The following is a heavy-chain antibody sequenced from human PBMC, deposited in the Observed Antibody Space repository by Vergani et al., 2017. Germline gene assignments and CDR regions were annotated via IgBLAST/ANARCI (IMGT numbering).Heavy chain of an antibody. Sequence: EVQLLESGGGLVQPGGSLRLSCAASGFTFSSYAMSWVRQAPGKGLEWVSVIYSGGSTYYADSVKGRFTISRDNSKNTLYLQMNSLRAEDTAAYYCARTAVTTPYWYFDLWGRGTLVTVSS. V-gene: IGHV3-23*03. J-gene: IGHJ2*01. CDR1: GFTFSSYA. CDR3: ARTAVTTPYWYFDL. CDR2: IYSGGST. D-gene: IGHD4-17*01.